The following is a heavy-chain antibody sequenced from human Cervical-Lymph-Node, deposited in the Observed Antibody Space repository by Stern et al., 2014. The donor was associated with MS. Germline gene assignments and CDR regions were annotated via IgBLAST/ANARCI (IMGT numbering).Heavy chain of an antibody. CDR2: IWYDGNKK. D-gene: IGHD1-7*01. CDR1: GFTFSNYG. J-gene: IGHJ4*02. CDR3: ARGNWNYEGMGY. V-gene: IGHV3-33*01. Sequence: VQLVESGGGVVQPGRSLRLSCAASGFTFSNYGMHWVRQAPGKGLEWVAVIWYDGNKKYDADSVKGRFTISRDNSKNTLFLQMSSLTAEDTALYYCARGNWNYEGMGYWGQGTLVTVSS.